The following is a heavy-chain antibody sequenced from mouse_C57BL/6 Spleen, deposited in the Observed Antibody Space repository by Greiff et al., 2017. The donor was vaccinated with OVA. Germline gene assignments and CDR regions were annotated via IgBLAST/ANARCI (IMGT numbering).Heavy chain of an antibody. Sequence: VQLQQSGPELVKPGASVKTSCKASGYAFSSSWMNWVKQRPGKGLEWIGRIYPGDGDTNYNGKFKGKATLTADKSSSTAYMQLSSLTSEDSAVYFCARGDYGGYWGQGTTLTVSS. D-gene: IGHD1-1*01. J-gene: IGHJ2*01. CDR1: GYAFSSSW. CDR3: ARGDYGGY. V-gene: IGHV1-82*01. CDR2: IYPGDGDT.